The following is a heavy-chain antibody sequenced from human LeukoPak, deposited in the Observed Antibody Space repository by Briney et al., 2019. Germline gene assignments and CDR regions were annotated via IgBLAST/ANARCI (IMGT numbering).Heavy chain of an antibody. D-gene: IGHD5-24*01. CDR1: GGSISSGDYY. V-gene: IGHV4-30-4*01. J-gene: IGHJ4*02. CDR2: IYYSGST. Sequence: PSQTLSLTCTVSGGSISSGDYYWSWIRQPPGKGLEWIGYIYYSGSTYYNPSLKSRVTISVDTSKNRFSLKLSSVTAADTAVYYCARLADGYIPRPDYWGQGTLVTVSS. CDR3: ARLADGYIPRPDY.